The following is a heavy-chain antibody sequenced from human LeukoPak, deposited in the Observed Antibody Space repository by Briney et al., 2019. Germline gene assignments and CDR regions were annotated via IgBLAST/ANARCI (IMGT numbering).Heavy chain of an antibody. Sequence: GGSLRLSCAASGFTFSSYWMHWVRQAPGKGLVWVSRINSDGSSTSYADSVKGRFTISRDNAKNTLYLQMNSLRAEDTAVYYCAKVPPVYGIAVVPFDYWGQGTLVTVSS. CDR3: AKVPPVYGIAVVPFDY. CDR1: GFTFSSYW. D-gene: IGHD6-19*01. V-gene: IGHV3-74*01. CDR2: INSDGSST. J-gene: IGHJ4*02.